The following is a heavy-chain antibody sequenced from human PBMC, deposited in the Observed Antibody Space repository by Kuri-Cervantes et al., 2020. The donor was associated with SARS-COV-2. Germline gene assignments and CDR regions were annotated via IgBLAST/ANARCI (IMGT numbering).Heavy chain of an antibody. J-gene: IGHJ4*02. CDR1: GGSISSHY. V-gene: IGHV4-59*11. D-gene: IGHD3-22*01. Sequence: SETLSLTCTVSGGSISSHYWSWIRQPPGKGLEWIGYVYSSGSTNYSPSLKSRVTMSVDTSKNQFSLKLTSVTAADTAVYYCTRAGYDNSGYYYSFDFWGQGTLVTDS. CDR2: VYSSGST. CDR3: TRAGYDNSGYYYSFDF.